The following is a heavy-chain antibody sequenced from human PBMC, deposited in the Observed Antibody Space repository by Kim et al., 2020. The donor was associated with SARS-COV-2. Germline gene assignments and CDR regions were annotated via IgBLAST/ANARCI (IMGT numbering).Heavy chain of an antibody. V-gene: IGHV4-39*01. CDR3: ARVYSGYDGIDY. J-gene: IGHJ4*02. D-gene: IGHD5-12*01. Sequence: YYNPSLKSRVTISVDTSKNQFSLKLSSVTAADTAVYYCARVYSGYDGIDYWGQGTLVTVSS.